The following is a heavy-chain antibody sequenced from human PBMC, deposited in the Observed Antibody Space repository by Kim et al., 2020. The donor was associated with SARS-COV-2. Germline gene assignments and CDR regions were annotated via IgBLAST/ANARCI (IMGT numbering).Heavy chain of an antibody. CDR2: MNPNSGNT. CDR1: GYTFTSYD. J-gene: IGHJ6*02. CDR3: ASGLRLGELSLFPYYYYYYGMDA. V-gene: IGHV1-8*01. Sequence: ASVKVSCKASGYTFTSYDINWVRQATGQGLEWMGWMNPNSGNTGYAQKFQGRVTMTRNTSISTAYMELSSLRSEDTAVYYCASGLRLGELSLFPYYYYYYGMDAWGQGTTVTVSS. D-gene: IGHD3-16*02.